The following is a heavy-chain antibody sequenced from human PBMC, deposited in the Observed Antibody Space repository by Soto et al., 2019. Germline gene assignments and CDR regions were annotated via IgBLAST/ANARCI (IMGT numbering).Heavy chain of an antibody. CDR1: GGTFSSYT. CDR2: IIPILGIA. CDR3: ASGVVTMVRGARDY. J-gene: IGHJ4*02. Sequence: QVQLVQSGAEVKKPGSSVKVSCKASGGTFSSYTISWVRQAPGQGLEWMGRIIPILGIADYAQKFQGRVTITADKSTSTAYMELSSLRSEDTAVYYCASGVVTMVRGARDYWGQGTLVTVSS. D-gene: IGHD3-10*01. V-gene: IGHV1-69*02.